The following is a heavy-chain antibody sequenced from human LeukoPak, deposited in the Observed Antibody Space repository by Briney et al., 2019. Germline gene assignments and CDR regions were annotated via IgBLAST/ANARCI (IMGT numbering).Heavy chain of an antibody. Sequence: GGSLRLSCAASGFTFSNYGMHWVRQAPGKGLEWVAFIRYDGSNKNYVDSVKGRFTISRDNSKNTLYLQMNSLRAEDTAIYYLSKPPRSYGPANYFYYYMDVWGKGTTVTISS. J-gene: IGHJ6*03. D-gene: IGHD2-15*01. CDR3: SKPPRSYGPANYFYYYMDV. CDR2: IRYDGSNK. V-gene: IGHV3-30*02. CDR1: GFTFSNYG.